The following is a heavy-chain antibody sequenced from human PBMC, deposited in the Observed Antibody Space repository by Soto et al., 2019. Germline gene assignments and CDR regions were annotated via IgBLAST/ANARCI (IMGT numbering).Heavy chain of an antibody. CDR3: ARVGERSTGDYCSNWFDP. CDR1: GGSISSGGYY. J-gene: IGHJ5*02. CDR2: IYYSGST. D-gene: IGHD4-17*01. Sequence: QVQLQESGPGLVKPSQTLSLTCTVSGGSISSGGYYWSWIRQHPGKCLEWIGSIYYSGSTYYNPSLKSRVTISVDTSKNPFSLKLSSVTAADTAVYYCARVGERSTGDYCSNWFDPWVQGTLVTVSS. V-gene: IGHV4-31*03.